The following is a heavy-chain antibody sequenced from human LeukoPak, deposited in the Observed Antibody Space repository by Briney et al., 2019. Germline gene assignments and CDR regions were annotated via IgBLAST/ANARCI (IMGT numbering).Heavy chain of an antibody. V-gene: IGHV3-7*03. Sequence: GGSLRLSCAASGFTFSSYWMSWVRQAPGKGLEWVANIKQDESEKYYVDSVKGRFTISRDNAKNSLYLQMNSLRVEDTGIYYCALSSTARGGDDYWGQGTLATVSS. CDR3: ALSSTARGGDDY. CDR2: IKQDESEK. CDR1: GFTFSSYW. J-gene: IGHJ4*02. D-gene: IGHD3-16*01.